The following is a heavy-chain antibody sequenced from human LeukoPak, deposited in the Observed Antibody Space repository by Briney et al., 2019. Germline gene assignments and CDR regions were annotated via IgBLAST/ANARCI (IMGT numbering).Heavy chain of an antibody. Sequence: ETLSLTCTVSGDSISSSSYSWGWIRQPPVKGLEWVSLIYSGGSTYYSDSVKGRFTISRDNSKNTLYLQMNSLKTGDTGVYYCTTALNFDILTGLYQPIAAFDVWGQGTLVTVSS. V-gene: IGHV3-53*03. D-gene: IGHD3-9*01. CDR3: TTALNFDILTGLYQPIAAFDV. CDR2: IYSGGST. CDR1: GDSISSSSYS. J-gene: IGHJ3*01.